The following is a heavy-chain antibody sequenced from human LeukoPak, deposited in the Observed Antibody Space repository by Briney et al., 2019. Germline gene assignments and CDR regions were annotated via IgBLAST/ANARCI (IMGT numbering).Heavy chain of an antibody. D-gene: IGHD5-18*01. Sequence: GGSLRLSCVASGFLFSNFWMTWVRQAPGKGLEWVANMKQDGSETHYADPVKGRFTISRDNAKNSLYLQMNSLRVEDTAVYYCVRGPHTIMVTEWGQGTLVTVSS. CDR2: MKQDGSET. J-gene: IGHJ4*02. V-gene: IGHV3-7*03. CDR1: GFLFSNFW. CDR3: VRGPHTIMVTE.